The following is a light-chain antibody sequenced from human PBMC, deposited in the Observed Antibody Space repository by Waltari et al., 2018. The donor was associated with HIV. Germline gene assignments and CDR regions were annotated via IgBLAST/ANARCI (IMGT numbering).Light chain of an antibody. CDR3: QQSFSYPLT. J-gene: IGKJ3*01. CDR2: DAS. Sequence: DIQMTQSPSSLSASVGDSVTITCRASQTVNNKLNWYQQKPGEAPKVVIYDASNLESRVPSRFRGGGSRTDFTLTITSLQLDDFATYFCQQSFSYPLTFGPGTKVDI. V-gene: IGKV1-39*01. CDR1: QTVNNK.